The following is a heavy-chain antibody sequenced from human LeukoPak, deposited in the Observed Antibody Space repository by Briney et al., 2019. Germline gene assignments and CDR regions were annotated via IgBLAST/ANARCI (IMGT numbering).Heavy chain of an antibody. V-gene: IGHV4-59*01. Sequence: SETLSLTCTVSGGSISSYYWSWIRQPPGKGLEWIGYIYYSGSTNYDPSLKSRVTISVDTSKNQFSLKLSSVTAADTAVYYCARWFSSGYYSHFDYWGQGTLVTVSS. CDR1: GGSISSYY. J-gene: IGHJ4*02. CDR3: ARWFSSGYYSHFDY. D-gene: IGHD3-22*01. CDR2: IYYSGST.